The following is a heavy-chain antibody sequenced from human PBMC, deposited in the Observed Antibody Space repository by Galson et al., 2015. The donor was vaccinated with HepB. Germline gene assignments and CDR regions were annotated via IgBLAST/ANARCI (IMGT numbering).Heavy chain of an antibody. J-gene: IGHJ5*02. V-gene: IGHV3-23*01. Sequence: SLRLSCAGSGFTFRNFAMRWVRQAPRKGLEWVSDISARSDKTSYAESVKGRFTISRDNPRNTAYLQLRSLRPEDTATYHCVRDISGGGNDGDPSSWGRGTPVTVSS. CDR3: VRDISGGGNDGDPSS. CDR1: GFTFRNFA. D-gene: IGHD5-24*01. CDR2: ISARSDKT.